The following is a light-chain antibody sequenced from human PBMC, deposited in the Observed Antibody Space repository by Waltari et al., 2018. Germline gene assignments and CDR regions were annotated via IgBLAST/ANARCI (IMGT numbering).Light chain of an antibody. V-gene: IGKV1-5*03. Sequence: DIQMTQSPSTLSASVGDRVTITCRASETFSRWVAWYQQKPGKVPKLLIQKASSLESGVPSRFSGSESGTEFTLTISSLQPDDFATYYCQQTYGSPPTFGPGTKVDI. CDR3: QQTYGSPPT. CDR2: KAS. CDR1: ETFSRW. J-gene: IGKJ3*01.